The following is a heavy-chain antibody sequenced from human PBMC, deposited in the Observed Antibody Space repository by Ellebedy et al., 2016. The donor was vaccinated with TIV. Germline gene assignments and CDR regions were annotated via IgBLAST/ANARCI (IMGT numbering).Heavy chain of an antibody. D-gene: IGHD3-3*01. Sequence: SETLSLTXTVSGGSISSSSYYWGWIRQPPGKGLEWIGSIYYSGNTYYNPSLKSQVTISIDTSKNQFSLRLSSVTAADTAIYRCARRKVTIPRADAYFDYWGQGILVTVSS. J-gene: IGHJ4*02. CDR2: IYYSGNT. CDR1: GGSISSSSYY. CDR3: ARRKVTIPRADAYFDY. V-gene: IGHV4-39*01.